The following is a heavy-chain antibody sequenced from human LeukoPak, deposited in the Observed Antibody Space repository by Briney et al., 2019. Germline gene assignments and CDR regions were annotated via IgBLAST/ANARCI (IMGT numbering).Heavy chain of an antibody. V-gene: IGHV3-30*18. D-gene: IGHD3-22*01. J-gene: IGHJ4*02. CDR3: AKDRDPRGYYDSTLGDEFDY. CDR2: ITYDGNNK. Sequence: LPGGSLRLSCAASGFTFSSYGMHWVRQAPGKGLEWVGVITYDGNNKYYADSVKGRFTFSRDNSKNTLHLQMNSLRAEDTAVYYCAKDRDPRGYYDSTLGDEFDYWGQGTLVTVSS. CDR1: GFTFSSYG.